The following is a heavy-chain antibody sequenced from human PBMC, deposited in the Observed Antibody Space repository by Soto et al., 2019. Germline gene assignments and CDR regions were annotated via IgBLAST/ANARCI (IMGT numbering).Heavy chain of an antibody. CDR1: GGTFSSYT. CDR3: ARAGRDGFDY. J-gene: IGHJ4*02. V-gene: IGHV1-69*02. D-gene: IGHD3-10*01. Sequence: QVQLVQSGAEVKKPGSSVKVSCKASGGTFSSYTISWVRQAPGQGLEWMGRIIPILGIANYAQKFQGRVTITADKSTSTAYMELSSLRSEDTALYYCARAGRDGFDYWGQGTLVTVSS. CDR2: IIPILGIA.